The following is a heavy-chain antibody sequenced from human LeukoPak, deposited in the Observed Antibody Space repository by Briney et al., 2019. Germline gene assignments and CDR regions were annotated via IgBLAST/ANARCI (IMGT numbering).Heavy chain of an antibody. Sequence: PGGSLRLSCAASGFTFSSYAMHWVRQAPGKGPEWVAVISYDGSNKYYADSVKGRFTISRDNSKNTLYLQMNSLRAEDTAVYYCASQTMLDAFDIWGQGTMVTVSS. D-gene: IGHD3-10*02. J-gene: IGHJ3*02. CDR3: ASQTMLDAFDI. V-gene: IGHV3-30*04. CDR1: GFTFSSYA. CDR2: ISYDGSNK.